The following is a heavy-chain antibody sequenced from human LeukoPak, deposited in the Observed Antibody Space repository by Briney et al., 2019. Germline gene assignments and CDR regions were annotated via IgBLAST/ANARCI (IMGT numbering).Heavy chain of an antibody. CDR2: TKQERRER. D-gene: IGHD1-7*01. J-gene: IGHJ4*02. V-gene: IGHV3-7*04. CDR1: GFTFRSFW. Sequence: PGGSLRLSCEVSGFTFRSFWMSGVRQARGKGLEWVAHTKQERRERYYVDSLKARFTLPRDNAKKSLYLQMNSLRAEDTAVYYCARGPTTMIDYWGQGALVTVSS. CDR3: ARGPTTMIDY.